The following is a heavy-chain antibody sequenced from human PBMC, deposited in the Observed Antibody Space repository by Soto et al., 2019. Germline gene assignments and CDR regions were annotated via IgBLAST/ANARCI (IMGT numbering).Heavy chain of an antibody. V-gene: IGHV1-69*13. D-gene: IGHD3-22*01. CDR3: ARATEYYDDSSGYYYNWFDP. CDR1: GGTFSSYA. Sequence: GASVKVSCKASGGTFSSYAISWVRQAPGQGLEWMGGIIPIFGTANYAQKFQGRVTITADESTSTAYMELSSLRSEDTAVYYCARATEYYDDSSGYYYNWFDPWGQGTLVTVSS. J-gene: IGHJ5*02. CDR2: IIPIFGTA.